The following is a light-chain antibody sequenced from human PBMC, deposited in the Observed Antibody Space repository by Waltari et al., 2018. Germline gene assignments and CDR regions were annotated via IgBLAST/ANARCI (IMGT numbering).Light chain of an antibody. V-gene: IGKV3-15*01. CDR2: SAS. CDR1: QSVSTN. CDR3: QQYNDWPRT. Sequence: EIVMTQSPVTLSVSPGERATLSCWASQSVSTNLAWYRQRPGQAPRLLMYSASTRASGLPARFSGSGSGTEFTLTISSLHSEDFAVYYCQQYNDWPRTFGQGTKLEI. J-gene: IGKJ2*01.